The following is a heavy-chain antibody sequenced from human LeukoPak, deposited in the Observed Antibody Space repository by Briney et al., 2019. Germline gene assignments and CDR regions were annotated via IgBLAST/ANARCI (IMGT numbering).Heavy chain of an antibody. Sequence: GGSLRLSCVASGFTFSSYWMHWVRQAPGKGLVWVSRINVDGSRTSYADSVKGRFTISRDNAKNTLYLQMNSLRTEDTAVYYCARGLPNYYGMDVWGQGTTVSVSS. CDR2: INVDGSRT. V-gene: IGHV3-74*01. CDR1: GFTFSSYW. J-gene: IGHJ6*02. CDR3: ARGLPNYYGMDV.